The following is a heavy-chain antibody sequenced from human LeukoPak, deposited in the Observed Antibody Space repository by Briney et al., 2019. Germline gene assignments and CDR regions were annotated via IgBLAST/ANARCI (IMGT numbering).Heavy chain of an antibody. CDR3: ARDYYDSGYDFFVLFDY. CDR2: ISGSGGST. D-gene: IGHD5-12*01. V-gene: IGHV3-23*01. CDR1: GFTFSSYA. J-gene: IGHJ4*02. Sequence: PGGSLRLSCAASGFTFSSYAMSWVRQAPGKGLEWVSAISGSGGSTYYADSVKGRFTISRDNSKNTLYLQMNSLRAEDTAVYYCARDYYDSGYDFFVLFDYWGQGTLVTVSS.